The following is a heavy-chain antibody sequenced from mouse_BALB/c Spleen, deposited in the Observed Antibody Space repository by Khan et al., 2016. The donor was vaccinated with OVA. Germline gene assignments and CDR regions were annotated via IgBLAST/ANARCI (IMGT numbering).Heavy chain of an antibody. J-gene: IGHJ4*01. Sequence: QVQLKESGPGLVAPSQSLSITCTISGFSLTNYGVHWVRQPPGKGLEWLVVIWSDGSTTYNSALKSRLTISKDNSKSQVFVKMNSLQTDDTAVYVCARQPYYHYNIMDYWGQGTSVTVSS. CDR1: GFSLTNYG. V-gene: IGHV2-6-1*01. D-gene: IGHD2-10*01. CDR3: ARQPYYHYNIMDY. CDR2: IWSDGST.